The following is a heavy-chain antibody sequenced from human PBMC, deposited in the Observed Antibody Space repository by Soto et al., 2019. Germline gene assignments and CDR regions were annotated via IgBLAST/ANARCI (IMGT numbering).Heavy chain of an antibody. V-gene: IGHV3-23*01. J-gene: IGHJ6*02. Sequence: EVQLLESGEGLVQPGGSLRLSCAASGFTFSSYAMSWVRQAPGKGLEWVSAISGSGGSTYYADSVKGRFTISRDNSKNTLYLQMNSLRAEDTAVYYCAKSGDYYYYYGMDVWGQGTTVTVSS. D-gene: IGHD3-10*01. CDR1: GFTFSSYA. CDR3: AKSGDYYYYYGMDV. CDR2: ISGSGGST.